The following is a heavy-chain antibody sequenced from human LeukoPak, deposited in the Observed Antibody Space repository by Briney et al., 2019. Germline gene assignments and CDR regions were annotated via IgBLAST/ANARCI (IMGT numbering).Heavy chain of an antibody. J-gene: IGHJ2*01. CDR3: ARIGGVWYFDL. D-gene: IGHD4-23*01. CDR1: GFTFSNSW. CDR2: IKEDESEK. V-gene: IGHV3-7*01. Sequence: GGSLRLSCTASGFTFSNSWMGWVRQAPGKGLEWVANIKEDESEKYLADSVEGRFTFSTDNAKNSLYLHMNSLRAEDTAVYYCARIGGVWYFDLWGRGTLVTVSS.